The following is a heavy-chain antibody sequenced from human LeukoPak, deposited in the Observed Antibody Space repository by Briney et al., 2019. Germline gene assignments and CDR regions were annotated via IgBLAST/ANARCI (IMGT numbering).Heavy chain of an antibody. CDR3: ARGISSSWYSYYYYGMDV. CDR1: GYTFTSYD. J-gene: IGHJ6*02. Sequence: ASVKVSCKASGYTFTSYDINWVRQATGQGLEWMGWMNPNSDNTGYAQKFQGRVTMTRNTSISTAYMELSSLRSEDTAVYYCARGISSSWYSYYYYGMDVWGQGTTVTVSS. CDR2: MNPNSDNT. D-gene: IGHD6-13*01. V-gene: IGHV1-8*01.